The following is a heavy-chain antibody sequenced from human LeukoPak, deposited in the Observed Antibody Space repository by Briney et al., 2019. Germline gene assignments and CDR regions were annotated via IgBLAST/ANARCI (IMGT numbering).Heavy chain of an antibody. Sequence: GGSLRLSCAASAFTFSTYDMTWVRQAPGKGLEWVSVISGSGGSTYYADSVKGRFTISRDNSKNTLYLQMNSLRAEDTAVYYCAKYSSGWYPYFDYWGQGTLVTVSS. J-gene: IGHJ4*02. CDR2: ISGSGGST. CDR3: AKYSSGWYPYFDY. D-gene: IGHD6-19*01. V-gene: IGHV3-23*01. CDR1: AFTFSTYD.